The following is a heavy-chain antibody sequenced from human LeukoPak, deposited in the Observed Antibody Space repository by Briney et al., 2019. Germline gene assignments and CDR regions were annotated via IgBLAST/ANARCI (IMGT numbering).Heavy chain of an antibody. CDR1: GFTFSTYA. D-gene: IGHD1-26*01. CDR2: ISSNGIST. Sequence: PGGSLRLSCSASGFTFSTYAMHWVRQAPGKGLEYVSAISSNGISTYYADSVKGRFTISRDNSKNTLYLQMSSLRAEDTAVYYCVKDLYGWEPKSGDYWGQGTLVTVPS. CDR3: VKDLYGWEPKSGDY. V-gene: IGHV3-64D*09. J-gene: IGHJ4*02.